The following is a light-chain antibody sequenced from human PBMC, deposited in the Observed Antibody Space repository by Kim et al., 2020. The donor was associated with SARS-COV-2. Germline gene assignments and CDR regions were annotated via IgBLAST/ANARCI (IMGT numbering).Light chain of an antibody. CDR1: KNNVGNQG. V-gene: IGLV10-54*04. Sequence: QTPTLTCTGDKNNVGNQGAVWQQQHQGHPPKLLSYRNNNRPSGISERFSASRSGNTASLTITGLQPEDEADYYCSAWASSLSAWVFGGGTQLTVL. CDR2: RNN. J-gene: IGLJ3*02. CDR3: SAWASSLSAWV.